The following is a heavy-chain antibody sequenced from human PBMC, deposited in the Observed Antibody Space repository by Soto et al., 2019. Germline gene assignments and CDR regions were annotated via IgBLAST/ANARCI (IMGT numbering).Heavy chain of an antibody. V-gene: IGHV1-46*01. D-gene: IGHD6-13*01. Sequence: SVKVSCKTSGYNFTSYYVNWVRQAPGQGLEWMGIINPSVGSTSYPQKLHGRVTMTRDTSTGTVYMELSSLRSEDTAVYYCARQHLAPLRSMDVWGQGTTLTVSS. CDR1: GYNFTSYY. CDR2: INPSVGST. CDR3: ARQHLAPLRSMDV. J-gene: IGHJ6*02.